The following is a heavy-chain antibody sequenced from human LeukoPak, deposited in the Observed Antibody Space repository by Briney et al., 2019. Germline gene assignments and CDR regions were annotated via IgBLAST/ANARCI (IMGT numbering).Heavy chain of an antibody. D-gene: IGHD3-10*01. Sequence: KPSETLSLTCAVYGGSFSGYYWSWIRQPPGKGLEWIGEINHSGSTNYNPSLKSRVTISVDTSKNQFSLKLSSVTAADTAVYYCARGLVKTFMVRGVRPNYYFDYWGQGTLVTVSS. J-gene: IGHJ4*02. CDR3: ARGLVKTFMVRGVRPNYYFDY. V-gene: IGHV4-34*01. CDR1: GGSFSGYY. CDR2: INHSGST.